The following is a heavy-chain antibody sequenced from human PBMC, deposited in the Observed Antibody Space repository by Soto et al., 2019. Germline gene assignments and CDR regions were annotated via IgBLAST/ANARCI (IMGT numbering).Heavy chain of an antibody. D-gene: IGHD5-12*01. Sequence: EVQLVESGGGLVKPGGSLRLSCAASGCTLSSYSMNWVRQAPGKGLEWVSSISSSSSYIYYADSVKGRFTISRDNAKNSLYLQMNSLRAEDTAVYYCASVASSFDYWGQGTLVTVSS. CDR1: GCTLSSYS. CDR2: ISSSSSYI. CDR3: ASVASSFDY. J-gene: IGHJ4*02. V-gene: IGHV3-21*01.